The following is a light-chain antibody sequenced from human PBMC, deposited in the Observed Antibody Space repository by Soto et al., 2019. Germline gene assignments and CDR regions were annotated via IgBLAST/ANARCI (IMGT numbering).Light chain of an antibody. J-gene: IGKJ1*01. CDR1: QSISGY. Sequence: DIQMPQYPSSLSASVGDRVTITGRASQSISGYLNWYQQKPGKAPKLLIYAAFSLQSGVPSRFSGSGSGTDFTHSISSLQHADFATYYCQESYSNPQTFGHGTKVEI. CDR3: QESYSNPQT. CDR2: AAF. V-gene: IGKV1-39*01.